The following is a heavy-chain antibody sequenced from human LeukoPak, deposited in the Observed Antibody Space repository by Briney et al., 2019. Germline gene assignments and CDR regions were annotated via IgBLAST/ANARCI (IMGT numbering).Heavy chain of an antibody. V-gene: IGHV4-38-2*02. Sequence: SETLSLTCAVSGYSISSGYYWGWIRQPPGKGLEWIGNIHHSGSTYYNPSLKSRVTISVDTSKNQFSLKLGSVTAADTAVYYCARDPRVVGASYYYHYMDVWGKGTKVTVSS. J-gene: IGHJ6*03. CDR3: ARDPRVVGASYYYHYMDV. CDR1: GYSISSGYY. CDR2: IHHSGST. D-gene: IGHD1-26*01.